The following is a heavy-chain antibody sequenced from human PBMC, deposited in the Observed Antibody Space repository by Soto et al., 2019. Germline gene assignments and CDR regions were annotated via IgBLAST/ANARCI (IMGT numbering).Heavy chain of an antibody. CDR1: GVAFICYG. J-gene: IGHJ4*02. V-gene: IGHV3-33*01. D-gene: IGHD3-16*01. Sequence: AXSLRLSCAASGVAFICYGMHWVRPAPGKGLEWVAFIWHDGGNKFYAESVKGRFTISRDNSKNTLYLQMTSLSAEDTAMDDCARDGDVNTGFGKDYWGQGTLVTVSS. CDR3: ARDGDVNTGFGKDY. CDR2: IWHDGGNK.